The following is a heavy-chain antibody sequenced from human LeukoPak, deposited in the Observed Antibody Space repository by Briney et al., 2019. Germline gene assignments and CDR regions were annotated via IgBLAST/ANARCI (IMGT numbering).Heavy chain of an antibody. V-gene: IGHV4-4*09. CDR2: IYTSGST. CDR1: GGSISSYY. D-gene: IGHD6-13*01. J-gene: IGHJ6*03. CDR3: ARLGMYSSSWPYYYYYYMDV. Sequence: SKTLSLTCTVSGGSISSYYWSWIRQPPGKGLEWIGYIYTSGSTNYNPSLKSRVTISVDTSKNQFSLKLSSVTAADTAVYYCARLGMYSSSWPYYYYYYMDVWGKGTTVTVSS.